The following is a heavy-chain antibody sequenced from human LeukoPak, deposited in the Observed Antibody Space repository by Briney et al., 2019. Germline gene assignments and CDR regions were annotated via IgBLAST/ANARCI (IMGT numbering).Heavy chain of an antibody. CDR1: GGTFSGYY. CDR2: INHSGST. Sequence: SETLSLTCAVYGGTFSGYYWSWIRQPPGKGLEWIGEINHSGSTNYNPSLKSRVTISVDTSKDQFSLKLSSVTAADTAVYYCARGRGVVGVHNSDYWGQGTLVTVSS. J-gene: IGHJ4*02. D-gene: IGHD1-26*01. V-gene: IGHV4-34*01. CDR3: ARGRGVVGVHNSDY.